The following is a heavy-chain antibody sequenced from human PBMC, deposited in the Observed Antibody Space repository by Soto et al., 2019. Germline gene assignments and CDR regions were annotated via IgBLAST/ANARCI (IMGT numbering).Heavy chain of an antibody. V-gene: IGHV3-23*01. CDR2: ISGTDGST. J-gene: IGHJ4*02. CDR3: AKDENSYDSSGYFSPFDF. Sequence: GGSLRLSCAASGFTFSSYAMSWVRQAPGKGLEWVSGISGTDGSTYYADSVKGRFTISRDNSKNTLFLLMNSLRAEDTAVYYCAKDENSYDSSGYFSPFDFWGQGILVTVSS. CDR1: GFTFSSYA. D-gene: IGHD3-22*01.